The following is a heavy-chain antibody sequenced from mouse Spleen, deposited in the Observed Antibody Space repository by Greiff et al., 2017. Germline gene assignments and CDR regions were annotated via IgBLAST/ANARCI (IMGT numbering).Heavy chain of an antibody. D-gene: IGHD1-1*01. V-gene: IGHV5-9-3*01. J-gene: IGHJ2*01. CDR2: ISSGGGNT. CDR1: GFTFSSYA. CDR3: ARRQSSYYYGSSYVFFDY. Sequence: EVQRVESGGGLVKLGGSLKLSCAASGFTFSSYAMSWVRQTPEKRLEWVATISSGGGNTYYPDSVKGRFTISRDNAKNTLYLQMSSLKSEDTAMYYCARRQSSYYYGSSYVFFDYWGQGTTLTVSS.